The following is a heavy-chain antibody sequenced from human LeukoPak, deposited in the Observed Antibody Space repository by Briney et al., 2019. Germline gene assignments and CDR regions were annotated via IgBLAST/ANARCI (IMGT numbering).Heavy chain of an antibody. CDR1: GGSFSGYY. V-gene: IGHV4-34*01. CDR2: INHSGST. J-gene: IGHJ4*02. D-gene: IGHD5-24*01. CDR3: TRGRRDGYNLRNFDY. Sequence: SETLSLTCAVYGGSFSGYYWSWIRQPPGKGLEWIGEINHSGSTDYNPSLKSRVTISIDKSKNQFSLKLNSVTAADTAVYYCTRGRRDGYNLRNFDYWGQGTLVTVSS.